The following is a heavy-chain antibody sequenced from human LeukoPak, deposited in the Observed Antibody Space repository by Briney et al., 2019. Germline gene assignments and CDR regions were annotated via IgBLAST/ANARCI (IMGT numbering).Heavy chain of an antibody. J-gene: IGHJ4*02. V-gene: IGHV3-15*01. CDR3: TPERLYYYDSSGYLTLRSAFDY. Sequence: GGSLRLSCAASGFTFSGSAMHWVRQAPGKGLEWVGRIKSKTDGGTTDYAAPVKGRFTISRDDSKNTLYLQMNSLKTEDTAVYYCTPERLYYYDSSGYLTLRSAFDYWGQGTLVTVSS. CDR2: IKSKTDGGTT. CDR1: GFTFSGSA. D-gene: IGHD3-22*01.